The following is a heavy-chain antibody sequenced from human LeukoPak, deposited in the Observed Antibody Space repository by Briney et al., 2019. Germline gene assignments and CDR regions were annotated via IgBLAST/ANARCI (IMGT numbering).Heavy chain of an antibody. J-gene: IGHJ4*02. CDR2: VNGGGSST. Sequence: GGSLRLSCAASGFTFSASAMNWVRQAPAKGLEWVSSVNGGGSSTYYADSVKGRFTISRDNSKNTLYLQMNSLRAEDTAVYYCARHSSSFWDYWGQGTLVTVSS. CDR1: GFTFSASA. V-gene: IGHV3-23*01. CDR3: ARHSSSFWDY. D-gene: IGHD6-6*01.